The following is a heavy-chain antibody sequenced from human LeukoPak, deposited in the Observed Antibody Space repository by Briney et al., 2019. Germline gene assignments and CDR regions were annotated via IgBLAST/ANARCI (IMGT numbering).Heavy chain of an antibody. CDR3: AREGLLWFGELLSNGLDY. CDR2: INPNSGGT. D-gene: IGHD3-10*01. Sequence: ASVKVSCKASGYTFTGYYMHWVRQAPGQGLEWMGWINPNSGGTNYAQKFQGRVTMTRDTSISTAYMELSRLRSDDTAVYYCAREGLLWFGELLSNGLDYWGQGTLVTVSS. CDR1: GYTFTGYY. V-gene: IGHV1-2*02. J-gene: IGHJ4*02.